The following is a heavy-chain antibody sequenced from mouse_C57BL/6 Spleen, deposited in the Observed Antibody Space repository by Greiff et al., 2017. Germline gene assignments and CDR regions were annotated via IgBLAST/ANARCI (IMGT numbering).Heavy chain of an antibody. V-gene: IGHV5-4*01. CDR1: GFTFSSYA. CDR3: ASAYYSKYVWFAY. CDR2: ISDGGSYT. Sequence: EVQLVESGGGLVKPGGSLKLSCAASGFTFSSYAMSWVRQTPEKRLEWVATISDGGSYTYYPDNVKGRFTISRDNAKNNLYLQMGHLKSEDTAMYYCASAYYSKYVWFAYWGQGTLVTVSA. D-gene: IGHD2-5*01. J-gene: IGHJ3*01.